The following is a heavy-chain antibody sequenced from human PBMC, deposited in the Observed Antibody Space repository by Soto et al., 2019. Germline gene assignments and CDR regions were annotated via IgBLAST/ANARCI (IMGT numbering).Heavy chain of an antibody. CDR2: INAHSGGT. V-gene: IGHV1-2*02. CDR3: AKDLTRQLAYWLDP. J-gene: IGHJ5*02. Sequence: ASVKVSCKASGFSFTGYYIHWLRQAPGQGLEWMGWINAHSGGTEYAQKFQGRVTLTRDTSIATAYLTLTSLTSDDTALYYCAKDLTRQLAYWLDPWGQGTQVTSPQ. D-gene: IGHD6-6*01. CDR1: GFSFTGYY.